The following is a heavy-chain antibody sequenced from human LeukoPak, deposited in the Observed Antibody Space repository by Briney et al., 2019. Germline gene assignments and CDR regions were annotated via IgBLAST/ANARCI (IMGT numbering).Heavy chain of an antibody. D-gene: IGHD3-10*01. CDR2: IRSKAYGGTT. CDR1: GFTFGDYA. J-gene: IGHJ5*02. Sequence: PGGSLRLSCTASGFTFGDYAMSWVRQAPGKGLEWVGFIRSKAYGGTTEYAASVKGRFTISRDDSKSIAYLQMNSLKTEDTAVYYCTRVGLWFGEFINWFDPWGQGTLVTVSS. CDR3: TRVGLWFGEFINWFDP. V-gene: IGHV3-49*04.